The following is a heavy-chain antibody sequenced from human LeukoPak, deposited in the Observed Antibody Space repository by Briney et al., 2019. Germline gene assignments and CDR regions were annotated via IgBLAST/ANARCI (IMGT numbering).Heavy chain of an antibody. Sequence: SETLSPTCTVSGVSISSYYWSWIRQPPGKGLEWIGYIYYSGSTNYNPSLKSRVTISVDTSKNQFSLKLSSVTAADTAVYYCARQQPGYSGYDTKRGFDYWGQGTLVTVSS. CDR1: GVSISSYY. V-gene: IGHV4-59*08. CDR2: IYYSGST. D-gene: IGHD5-12*01. J-gene: IGHJ4*02. CDR3: ARQQPGYSGYDTKRGFDY.